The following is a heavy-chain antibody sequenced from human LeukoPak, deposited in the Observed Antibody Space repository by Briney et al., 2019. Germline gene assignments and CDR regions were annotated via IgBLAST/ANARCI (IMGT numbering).Heavy chain of an antibody. CDR1: GFTFSDAW. J-gene: IGHJ4*02. D-gene: IGHD1/OR15-1a*01. V-gene: IGHV3-23*01. CDR3: AKSHSVEQRGYFDY. CDR2: IANDGGST. Sequence: PGGSLRLTCAASGFTFSDAWMSWVRQAPGKGLEWISTIANDGGSTYYADSVKGRFTISRDNSRNTLYLQMNSLRADDTAVYYCAKSHSVEQRGYFDYWGQGTLVTVSS.